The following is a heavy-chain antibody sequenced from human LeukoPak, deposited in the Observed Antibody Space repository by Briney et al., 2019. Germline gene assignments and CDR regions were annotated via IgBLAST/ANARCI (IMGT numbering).Heavy chain of an antibody. CDR2: VSSSSSII. CDR1: GFTFNTY. V-gene: IGHV3-48*01. CDR3: ARGGISRPYYFDS. Sequence: GGSLRLSCAASGFTFNTYMNWVRQAPGKGLEWVSYVSSSSSIIYYADSVKGRFTISRDNAENSLYLQMNGLRAEDTAVYFCARGGISRPYYFDSWGQGTLVTVSS. J-gene: IGHJ4*02.